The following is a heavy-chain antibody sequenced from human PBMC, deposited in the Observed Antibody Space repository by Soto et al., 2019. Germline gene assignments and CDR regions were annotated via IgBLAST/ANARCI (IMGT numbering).Heavy chain of an antibody. D-gene: IGHD6-13*01. J-gene: IGHJ6*02. CDR3: AREPDRKIAAAYYYYGMDV. CDR2: ISYDGSNK. CDR1: GFTFSSYA. V-gene: IGHV3-30-3*01. Sequence: QVQLVESGGGVVQPGRSLRLSCAASGFTFSSYAMHWVRQAPGKGLEWVAVISYDGSNKYYADSVKGRFTISRDNSKNTLYLQMNSLRAEDTAVYYCAREPDRKIAAAYYYYGMDVWGQGTTVTVSS.